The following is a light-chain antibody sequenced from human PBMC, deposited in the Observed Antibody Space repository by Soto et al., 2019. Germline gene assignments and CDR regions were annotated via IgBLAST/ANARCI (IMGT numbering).Light chain of an antibody. CDR3: QQYNNWRT. V-gene: IGKV3-15*01. CDR2: GAS. Sequence: DIVMTQSPSTLSVSAGDRATLSCRASQSVSNNLAWYQQKPGQAPRLLIYGASTRATGIPARFSGSGSGTEFTLPISSLKSEDFAIYYCQQYNNWRTFGQGTKVDI. CDR1: QSVSNN. J-gene: IGKJ1*01.